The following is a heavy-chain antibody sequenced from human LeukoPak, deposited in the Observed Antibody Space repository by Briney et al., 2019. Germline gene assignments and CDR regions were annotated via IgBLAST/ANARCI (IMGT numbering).Heavy chain of an antibody. D-gene: IGHD1-26*01. CDR2: INTDGSST. V-gene: IGHV3-74*01. CDR1: GFTFSSYW. CDR3: VRALGANAFDI. Sequence: GGSLRLSCAASGFTFSSYWMHWVRQAPGKGLVWVSRINTDGSSTSYADSVKGRFTISRDNAKNTLYLQMNSLGAEDTAVYYCVRALGANAFDIWGQGTMVTVSS. J-gene: IGHJ3*02.